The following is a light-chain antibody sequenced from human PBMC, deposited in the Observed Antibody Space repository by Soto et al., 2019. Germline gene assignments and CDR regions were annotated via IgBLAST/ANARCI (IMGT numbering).Light chain of an antibody. CDR1: SSDVGAYNY. Sequence: QSALTQPASVSGSPGQSITISCTGTSSDVGAYNYVSWYQHHPGKAPKLMIYDVSNRPSGVSNRFSGSKSGNTASLTISGLQAEDDGDYYCSSYTTSDTLVFGGGTKVTVL. J-gene: IGLJ2*01. V-gene: IGLV2-14*03. CDR2: DVS. CDR3: SSYTTSDTLV.